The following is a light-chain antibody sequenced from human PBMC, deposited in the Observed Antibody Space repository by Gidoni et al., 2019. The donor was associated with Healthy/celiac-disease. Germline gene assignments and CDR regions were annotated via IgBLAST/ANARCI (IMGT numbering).Light chain of an antibody. CDR2: DDS. CDR1: KIGSES. J-gene: IGLJ1*01. V-gene: IGLV3-21*02. Sequence: SYLVTQPPSVSVAPGQTARITCGGDKIGSESVHWYQQKPGQAPVLVVYDDSDRPSGIPERFSGSNSGHTATLTISRVEAGDEADYFCQVWHSSSDQYVFGTGTEVTVL. CDR3: QVWHSSSDQYV.